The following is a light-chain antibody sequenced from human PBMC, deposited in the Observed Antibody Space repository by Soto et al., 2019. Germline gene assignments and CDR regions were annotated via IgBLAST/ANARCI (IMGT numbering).Light chain of an antibody. V-gene: IGKV4-1*01. Sequence: SPLSCWSSQSVLYSSNNKNYLAWYQQKPGQTPKLLIYWASTRQSGVPDRFSGSGSGTDFTLTISSLQAEDVAVYYCQQYYSSPLTFGGGTKVEIK. CDR3: QQYYSSPLT. CDR2: WAS. CDR1: QSVLYSSNNKNY. J-gene: IGKJ4*01.